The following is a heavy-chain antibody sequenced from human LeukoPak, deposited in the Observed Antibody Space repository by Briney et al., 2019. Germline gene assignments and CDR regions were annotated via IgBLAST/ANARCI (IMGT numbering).Heavy chain of an antibody. CDR2: IYYSGST. Sequence: RASETLSLTCTVSGGSISSYYWSWIRQPPGKGLEWIGYIYYSGSTNYNPSLKSRVTISVDTSKNQFSLKLSSVTAADTAVYYCARDNFRNGYYMDVWGKGTTVTVSS. D-gene: IGHD2-8*01. CDR1: GGSISSYY. V-gene: IGHV4-59*01. CDR3: ARDNFRNGYYMDV. J-gene: IGHJ6*03.